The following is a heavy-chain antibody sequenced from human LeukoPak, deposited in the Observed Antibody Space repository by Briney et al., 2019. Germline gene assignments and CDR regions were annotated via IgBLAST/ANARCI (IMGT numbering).Heavy chain of an antibody. J-gene: IGHJ3*02. D-gene: IGHD6-19*01. CDR2: VNSDGGGT. V-gene: IGHV3-74*01. Sequence: PGGSLRLSCAASGFTFTNYWMHWVRQAPGKGLMWVSRVNSDGGGTIYADSVKGRFTVSRDNTKNSVYLQMSSLRADDTGVYYCARGGLDHAYDIWGQGTMVTLSS. CDR3: ARGGLDHAYDI. CDR1: GFTFTNYW.